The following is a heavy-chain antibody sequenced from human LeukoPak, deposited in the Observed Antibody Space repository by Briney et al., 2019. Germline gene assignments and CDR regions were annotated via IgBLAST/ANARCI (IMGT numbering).Heavy chain of an antibody. V-gene: IGHV4-4*02. CDR2: IYHSGST. CDR1: GGSISSSNW. D-gene: IGHD2-2*01. Sequence: PSETLSLTCAVSGGSISSSNWWSWVRQPPGKGLEWIGEIYHSGSTNYNPSLKSRVTISVDKSKNQFSLKLSSVTAADTAVYYCARFGLLGGNHCSSTSCYSTFDYWGQGTLVTVSS. CDR3: ARFGLLGGNHCSSTSCYSTFDY. J-gene: IGHJ4*02.